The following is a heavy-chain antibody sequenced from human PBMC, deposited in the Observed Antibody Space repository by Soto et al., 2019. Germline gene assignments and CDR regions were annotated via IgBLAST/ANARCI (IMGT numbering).Heavy chain of an antibody. CDR1: DGSIGSTSYY. CDR3: ARHGNGDYYDY. Sequence: QLQLQESGPGLVKPSETLSLTCTVSDGSIGSTSYYWGWIRQPPGKGLEWIGSIYYSGSTYYNPSLKSRLTISVDTSKNQFSLKLSSVTAADTAVYYSARHGNGDYYDYWGQGTLVTVSS. V-gene: IGHV4-39*01. CDR2: IYYSGST. D-gene: IGHD1-1*01. J-gene: IGHJ4*02.